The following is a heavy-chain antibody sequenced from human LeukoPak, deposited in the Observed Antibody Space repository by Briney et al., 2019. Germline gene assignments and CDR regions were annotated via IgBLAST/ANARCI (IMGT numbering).Heavy chain of an antibody. Sequence: GESLRISCKGSGYTFTNSWIGWVRQIPGKGLEWMGIIYPGDSDARYNPSFQGQVTISADKSINTAYLQWSSLKASDTAMYYCAGHVGYNTGWSYYFDYWGQGTLVTVSS. J-gene: IGHJ4*02. V-gene: IGHV5-51*01. CDR1: GYTFTNSW. D-gene: IGHD6-19*01. CDR2: IYPGDSDA. CDR3: AGHVGYNTGWSYYFDY.